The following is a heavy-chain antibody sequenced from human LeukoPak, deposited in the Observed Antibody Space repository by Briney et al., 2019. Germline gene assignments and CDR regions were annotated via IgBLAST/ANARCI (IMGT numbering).Heavy chain of an antibody. V-gene: IGHV4-34*01. J-gene: IGHJ4*02. CDR1: GGSFSGYY. D-gene: IGHD5-24*01. CDR3: ARGAGYNSFDY. CDR2: INHSGST. Sequence: SETLSLTCAVYGGSFSGYYWSWIRQPPGKGLEWIGEINHSGSTNYNPSLKSRVTISVDTSKNQFSLKLSPVTAADTAVYYCARGAGYNSFDYWGQGTLVTVSS.